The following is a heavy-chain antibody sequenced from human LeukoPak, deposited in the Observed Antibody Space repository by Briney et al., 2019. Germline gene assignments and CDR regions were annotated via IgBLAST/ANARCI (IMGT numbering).Heavy chain of an antibody. CDR1: GFTFSSYA. CDR2: ISGSGGST. J-gene: IGHJ4*02. D-gene: IGHD3-22*01. V-gene: IGHV3-23*01. CDR3: ARVRNYDSSGYYYVGYFDY. Sequence: GGSLRLSCAASGFTFSSYAMSWVRQAPGKGLEWVPAISGSGGSTYYADSVKGRFTISRDNSKNTLYLQMNSLRAEDTAVYYCARVRNYDSSGYYYVGYFDYWGQGTLVSVSS.